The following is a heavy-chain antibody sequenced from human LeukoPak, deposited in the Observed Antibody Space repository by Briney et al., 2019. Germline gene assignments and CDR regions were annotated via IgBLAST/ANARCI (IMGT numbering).Heavy chain of an antibody. CDR3: AREGYSCSSGHWFGP. D-gene: IGHD6-6*01. V-gene: IGHV4-4*07. CDR2: IYTSGST. Sequence: SETLSLTCTVSGGSISSYYWSWIRQPAGKGLEWIGRIYTSGSTNYNPSLKSRVTMSVDTSKNQFSLKLSSVTAADTAVYYCAREGYSCSSGHWFGPWGQGTLVTVCS. CDR1: GGSISSYY. J-gene: IGHJ5*02.